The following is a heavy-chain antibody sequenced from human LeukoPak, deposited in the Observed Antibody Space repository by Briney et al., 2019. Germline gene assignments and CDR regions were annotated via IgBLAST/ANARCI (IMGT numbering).Heavy chain of an antibody. J-gene: IGHJ4*02. D-gene: IGHD3-10*01. V-gene: IGHV1-24*01. CDR1: GYTLTALS. Sequence: GASVKLSCKVSGYTLTALSIHWVRQAPGKGLEWTGGFDPEDGETIYAQKFQGRVTMTEDTSTDTAYMELSSLRSEDTAVYYCATSRITYYYGSGSYLGYWGQGTLVTVSS. CDR2: FDPEDGET. CDR3: ATSRITYYYGSGSYLGY.